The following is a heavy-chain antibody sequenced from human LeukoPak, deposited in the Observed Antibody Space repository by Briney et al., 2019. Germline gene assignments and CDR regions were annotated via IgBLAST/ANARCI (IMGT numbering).Heavy chain of an antibody. J-gene: IGHJ4*02. CDR1: GYTLTELS. CDR3: AIATYYYDSSGHLYY. Sequence: ASVKVSCKVSGYTLTELSMHWVRQAPGKGLEWMGGFDPEDGETIYAQKFQGRVTMTEDTSTDTAYMELSSLRSEDTAVYYCAIATYYYDSSGHLYYWGQGTLVTVSS. V-gene: IGHV1-24*01. D-gene: IGHD3-22*01. CDR2: FDPEDGET.